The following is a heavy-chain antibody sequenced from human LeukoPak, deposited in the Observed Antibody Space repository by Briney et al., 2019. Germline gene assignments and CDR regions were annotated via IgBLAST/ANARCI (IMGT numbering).Heavy chain of an antibody. CDR3: ARGGSTTTMTTDFDY. Sequence: GGSLRPSCAASGFTFSSYTMHWVRQAPGEGLEWVSCISTSSSYIYYADSVKGRFTISRDNAKNSLYLQMNSLRAEDTAVYYCARGGSTTTMTTDFDYWGQGTLVTVSS. CDR2: ISTSSSYI. D-gene: IGHD4-17*01. V-gene: IGHV3-21*01. CDR1: GFTFSSYT. J-gene: IGHJ4*02.